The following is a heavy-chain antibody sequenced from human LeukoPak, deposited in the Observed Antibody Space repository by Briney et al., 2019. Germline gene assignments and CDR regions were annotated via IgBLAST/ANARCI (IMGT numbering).Heavy chain of an antibody. D-gene: IGHD3-22*01. CDR3: AKDSSSYDWGYMDV. J-gene: IGHJ6*03. Sequence: PGGSLRLSCAASGFTFSTYAMSWVRQAPGKGLEWVSLIGGSDGRTRYADSVKGRFTISRDNSKNTLYLEMNSLRAEDTAVYYCAKDSSSYDWGYMDVWGKGTTVTNSS. V-gene: IGHV3-23*01. CDR2: IGGSDGRT. CDR1: GFTFSTYA.